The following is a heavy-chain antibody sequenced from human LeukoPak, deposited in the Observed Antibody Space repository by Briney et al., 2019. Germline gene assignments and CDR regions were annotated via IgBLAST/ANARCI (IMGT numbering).Heavy chain of an antibody. V-gene: IGHV3-7*01. CDR1: GFTFSSYW. J-gene: IGHJ4*02. CDR2: IKQDVSEK. CDR3: ARDTGGGYSCYDC. Sequence: TGGSLRLACAASGFTFSSYWITWIRQAPGDGPEWVANIKQDVSEKYYVDSVKGRFTISRDNAKNSLYLQMNSLRAEDTAVSYCARDTGGGYSCYDCWGQGTLVTVSS. D-gene: IGHD5-18*01.